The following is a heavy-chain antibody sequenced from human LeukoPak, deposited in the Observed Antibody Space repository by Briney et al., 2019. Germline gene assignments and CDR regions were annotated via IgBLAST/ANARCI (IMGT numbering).Heavy chain of an antibody. V-gene: IGHV4-59*11. CDR3: ARDLVTVTKGFDI. CDR2: ISYIGST. J-gene: IGHJ3*02. CDR1: ADSFSSHY. Sequence: SETLSLTCAVSADSFSSHYWTWIRQPPGKGLEWIGYISYIGSTNYNPSLKSRVTISIDTSKNQFSLKLSSVTAADTAAYYCARDLVTVTKGFDIWGQGTMVAVSS. D-gene: IGHD4-17*01.